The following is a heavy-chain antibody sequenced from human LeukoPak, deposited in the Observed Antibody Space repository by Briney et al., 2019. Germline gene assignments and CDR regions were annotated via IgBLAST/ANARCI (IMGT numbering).Heavy chain of an antibody. CDR3: ARAATTGSVDI. Sequence: GGSLRLSCAASEFTFSIYWMSWVRQVPGKGLEWVANINQDGSEKYYVDSVKGRFTISRDNAKNSLYLQMDSLRGEDTAVYYCARAATTGSVDIWGQGTMVTVSS. D-gene: IGHD1-1*01. CDR1: EFTFSIYW. V-gene: IGHV3-7*04. CDR2: INQDGSEK. J-gene: IGHJ3*02.